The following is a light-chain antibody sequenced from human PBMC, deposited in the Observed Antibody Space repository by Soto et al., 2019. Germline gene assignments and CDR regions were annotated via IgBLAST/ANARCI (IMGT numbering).Light chain of an antibody. CDR2: EVS. J-gene: IGLJ3*02. Sequence: QSVLTQPASVSASPGQSITLPCTGTKDDVGTYDYVSWYQHHPGKAPKLIMYEVSHRPSGVSDRFSGSQSGYTASLTISGLQSEDGADYYCSSFTTSHTWVFGGGTKLTVL. CDR3: SSFTTSHTWV. V-gene: IGLV2-14*01. CDR1: KDDVGTYDY.